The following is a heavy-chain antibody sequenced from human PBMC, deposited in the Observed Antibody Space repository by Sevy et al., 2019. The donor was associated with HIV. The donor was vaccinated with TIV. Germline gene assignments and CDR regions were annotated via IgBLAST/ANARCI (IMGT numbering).Heavy chain of an antibody. CDR1: GFTLSIYW. Sequence: GGSLRLSCAASGFTLSIYWMHWVRQVPGKGLVWVSHINSDGKIKRYADSVEGRFTISRDNAEKTVYLQMNSLRADDTAVYYCVRGSTGTFGHWGQEPWSPSPQ. J-gene: IGHJ4*01. CDR2: INSDGKIK. D-gene: IGHD3-9*01. CDR3: VRGSTGTFGH. V-gene: IGHV3-74*01.